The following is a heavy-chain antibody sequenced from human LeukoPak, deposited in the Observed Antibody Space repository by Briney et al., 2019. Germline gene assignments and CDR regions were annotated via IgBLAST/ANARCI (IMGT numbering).Heavy chain of an antibody. V-gene: IGHV3-33*01. CDR3: ASRAGYTGSWSAFDY. CDR1: GFSFSDHG. D-gene: IGHD6-13*01. Sequence: PGGSLRLSCAASGFSFSDHGMHWVRQAPGKGLEWVAVIWYDGRKKYFADSVKGRFTISRDDSKNTLYLQMNSLRAEDTAVYYCASRAGYTGSWSAFDYWGQGTLVTVSS. J-gene: IGHJ4*02. CDR2: IWYDGRKK.